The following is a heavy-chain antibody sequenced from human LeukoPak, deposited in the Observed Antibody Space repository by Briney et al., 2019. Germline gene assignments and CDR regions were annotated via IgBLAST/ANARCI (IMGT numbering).Heavy chain of an antibody. Sequence: ASVKVSCKASGYTFTGYYMHWVRQAPGQGLEWMGWINPNSGGTSYAQKFQGRVTMTRDTSTSTVYMELSSLRSEDTAVYYCARVKPRLHGDYWGQGTLVTVSS. D-gene: IGHD4-11*01. V-gene: IGHV1-2*02. CDR2: INPNSGGT. CDR3: ARVKPRLHGDY. CDR1: GYTFTGYY. J-gene: IGHJ4*02.